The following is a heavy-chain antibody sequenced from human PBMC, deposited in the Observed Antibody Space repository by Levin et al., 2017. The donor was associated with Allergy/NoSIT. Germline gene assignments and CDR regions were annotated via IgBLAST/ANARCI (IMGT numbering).Heavy chain of an antibody. CDR3: AKDSGPSGTYRFDY. CDR1: GFTFTNNG. CDR2: ISYDGSHK. V-gene: IGHV3-30*18. J-gene: IGHJ4*02. D-gene: IGHD1-26*01. Sequence: TGGSLRLSCVVSGFTFTNNGMHWVRQAPGKGLEWVAVISYDGSHKYYADSVRGRFTISRDTSKNTLYLQVNSLRGEDTAVYYCAKDSGPSGTYRFDYWGRGTLVIVSS.